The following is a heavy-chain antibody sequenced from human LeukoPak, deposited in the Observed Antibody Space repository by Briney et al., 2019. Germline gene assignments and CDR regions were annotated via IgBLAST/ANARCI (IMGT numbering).Heavy chain of an antibody. CDR1: GFTFSSYV. V-gene: IGHV3-23*01. Sequence: HPGGSLRLSCAASGFTFSSYVMTWVRQAPGKGLEWVSAISGSGGRTYYADSVKGRFTISRDNSKNTLYLQMNSLRAEDTAVYYCAKDFGTTVTTYFDYWGQGTLVTVSS. D-gene: IGHD4-17*01. CDR3: AKDFGTTVTTYFDY. J-gene: IGHJ4*02. CDR2: ISGSGGRT.